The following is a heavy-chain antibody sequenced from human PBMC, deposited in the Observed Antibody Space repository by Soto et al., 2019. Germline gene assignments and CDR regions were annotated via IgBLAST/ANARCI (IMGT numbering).Heavy chain of an antibody. V-gene: IGHV3-30*18. CDR3: AKDLGITIFGVVFSNGMDV. CDR1: GFTFSSYG. Sequence: GGSLRLSCAASGFTFSSYGMHWVRQAPGKGLEWVAVISYDGSNKYYADSVKGRFTISRDNSKNTLYLQMNSLRAGDTAVHYCAKDLGITIFGVVFSNGMDVWGQGTTVTVSS. CDR2: ISYDGSNK. D-gene: IGHD3-3*01. J-gene: IGHJ6*02.